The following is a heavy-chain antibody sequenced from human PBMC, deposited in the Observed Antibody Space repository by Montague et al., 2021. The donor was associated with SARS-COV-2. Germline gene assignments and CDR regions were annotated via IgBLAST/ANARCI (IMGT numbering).Heavy chain of an antibody. J-gene: IGHJ3*01. D-gene: IGHD2-15*01. V-gene: IGHV4-61*01. CDR1: GASINVGTYY. CDR2: IHDSGTS. CDR3: AISHCCCGFCHYGVAFDV. Sequence: SETLSLTCTVSGASINVGTYYWTWIRQSPGKPLEWVGYIHDSGTSNYNPSLKSRVTILEDTSRNQFSLNLNSVTAADTAVYSCAISHCCCGFCHYGVAFDVWGQGTMVTVS.